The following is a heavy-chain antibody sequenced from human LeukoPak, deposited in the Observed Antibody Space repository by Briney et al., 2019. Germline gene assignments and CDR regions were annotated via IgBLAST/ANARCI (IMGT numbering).Heavy chain of an antibody. Sequence: HPGGSLRLSCAASGLTFHNTWMHWIRHAPGKGLVWVSRIINDGITTTYADSVKGRFTISRDNAKKTVYLQMNSLRADDTAVYYCAADGEYAFLVWGQGTMVTVSS. CDR2: IINDGITT. J-gene: IGHJ3*01. CDR1: GLTFHNTW. D-gene: IGHD2/OR15-2a*01. V-gene: IGHV3-74*01. CDR3: AADGEYAFLV.